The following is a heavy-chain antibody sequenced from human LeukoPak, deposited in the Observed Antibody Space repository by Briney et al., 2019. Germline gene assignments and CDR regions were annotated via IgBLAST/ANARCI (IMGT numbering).Heavy chain of an antibody. J-gene: IGHJ3*02. CDR2: ISSSSTI. D-gene: IGHD2-2*02. CDR1: GFTFRSYS. CDR3: ARVRCSSTRCYRSAFDS. V-gene: IGHV3-48*01. Sequence: GGTLRLSCAASGFTFRSYSMNWGRQAPGQGGGWGSYISSSSTIYYADSVKGRFTISRDKAKNSLYLQRNSLRAEDTAVYYCARVRCSSTRCYRSAFDSWGQGTMVTV.